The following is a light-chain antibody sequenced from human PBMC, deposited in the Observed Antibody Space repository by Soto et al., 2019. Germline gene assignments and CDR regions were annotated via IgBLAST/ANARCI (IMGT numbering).Light chain of an antibody. CDR1: QSISNW. Sequence: DIKITQSPYTLSHSVGDTVTIICRASQSISNWLAWYQQKPGKAPNLLIYDASIFESGVPSRFSGRGSGTRFTLTISSLQPDDFATYYCQQYSDSPWTFG. CDR3: QQYSDSPWT. CDR2: DAS. V-gene: IGKV1-5*02. J-gene: IGKJ1*01.